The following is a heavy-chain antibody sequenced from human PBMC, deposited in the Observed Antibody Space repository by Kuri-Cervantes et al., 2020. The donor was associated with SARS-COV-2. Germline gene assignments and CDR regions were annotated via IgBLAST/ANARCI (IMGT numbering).Heavy chain of an antibody. J-gene: IGHJ3*02. D-gene: IGHD3-22*01. CDR3: ARAYYDSSGYYPMGAFDI. CDR2: IYTSGST. Sequence: SETLSLTCTVSGDSVTSYHWSWIRQPAGKGLEWIGRIYTSGSTNYNPSLKSRVTMSVDTSKNQFSLKLSSVTAADTAVYYCARAYYDSSGYYPMGAFDIWGQGTMVTVSS. V-gene: IGHV4-4*07. CDR1: GDSVTSYH.